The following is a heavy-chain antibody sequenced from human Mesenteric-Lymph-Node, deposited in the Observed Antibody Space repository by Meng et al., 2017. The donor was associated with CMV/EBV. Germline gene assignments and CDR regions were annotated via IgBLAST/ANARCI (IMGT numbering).Heavy chain of an antibody. CDR1: GYTFTSYY. Sequence: ASVKVSCKASGYTFTSYYMHWVRQAPGQGLEWMGIINPSGGSTSYAQKFQGRVTMTRDTSTSTVYMELSSLRSEDTAVYYCARGAVDSYDFWSGYYMYYFDYWGQGTLVTVSS. D-gene: IGHD3-3*01. V-gene: IGHV1-46*01. J-gene: IGHJ4*02. CDR3: ARGAVDSYDFWSGYYMYYFDY. CDR2: INPSGGST.